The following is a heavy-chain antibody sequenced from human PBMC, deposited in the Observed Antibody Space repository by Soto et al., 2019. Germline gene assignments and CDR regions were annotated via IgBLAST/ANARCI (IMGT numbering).Heavy chain of an antibody. Sequence: GASVKVSCKASGYTFTSYGISWVRQAPGQGLEWMGWISAYNGNTNYAQKLQGRVTMTTDTSTSTAYMELRSLRSDDTAVYYCAREGRLIVYPVIHDALDIWGQGTMVPVSS. D-gene: IGHD3-16*01. J-gene: IGHJ3*02. CDR2: ISAYNGNT. CDR3: AREGRLIVYPVIHDALDI. CDR1: GYTFTSYG. V-gene: IGHV1-18*01.